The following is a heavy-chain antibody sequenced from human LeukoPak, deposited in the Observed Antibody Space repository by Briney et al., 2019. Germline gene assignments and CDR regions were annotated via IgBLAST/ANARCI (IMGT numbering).Heavy chain of an antibody. CDR3: ARGTYGDYFDS. CDR1: TSTFTDYY. V-gene: IGHV1-2*02. CDR2: IDPRTGAA. D-gene: IGHD3-10*01. J-gene: IGHJ4*02. Sequence: ASVKVSCKASTSTFTDYYIHWVRQAPGRGLEWMGWIDPRTGAANDPQKFQDRLTMTRDASITTAYMELRRLSSDDTAIYYCARGTYGDYFDSWGQGTLVTVSS.